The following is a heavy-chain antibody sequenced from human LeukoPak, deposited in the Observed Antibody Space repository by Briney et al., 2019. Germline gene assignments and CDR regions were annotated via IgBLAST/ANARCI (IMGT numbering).Heavy chain of an antibody. CDR3: ARKWLVIDY. V-gene: IGHV3-53*01. CDR1: GFTVSSND. D-gene: IGHD6-19*01. CDR2: IYSGGST. Sequence: GGSLRLSCAASGFTVSSNDMSWVRQAPGKGLEWVSVIYSGGSTYSAESVKGRFTISRDNAKNSLYLQMNSLRAEDTAVYYCARKWLVIDYWGQGTLVTVSS. J-gene: IGHJ4*02.